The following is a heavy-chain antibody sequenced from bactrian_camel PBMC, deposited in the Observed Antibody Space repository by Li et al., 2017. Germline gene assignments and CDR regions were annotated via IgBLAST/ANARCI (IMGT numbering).Heavy chain of an antibody. Sequence: VQLVESGGGVVQAGGSLRLSCAASGYTYSTYCMGWFRQAPGKEREGVAAIDNDGSTSYADSVKGRFTISKDGAKNTLYLEMNSLEPSDTATYYCAAERPGFLCPSAAEYGPALAASYWGQGTQVTVS. D-gene: IGHD6*01. J-gene: IGHJ4*01. CDR3: AAERPGFLCPSAAEYGPALAASY. CDR2: IDNDGST. CDR1: GYTYSTYC. V-gene: IGHV3S57*01.